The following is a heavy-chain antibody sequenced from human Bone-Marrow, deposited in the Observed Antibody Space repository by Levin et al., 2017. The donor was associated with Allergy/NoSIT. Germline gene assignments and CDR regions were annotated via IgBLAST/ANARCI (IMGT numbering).Heavy chain of an antibody. Sequence: GGSLRLSCAASAFTFSAYGMHWVRQAPGRGLEWVAVIWYDGSDRYYADSVKGRFTISRDNSKNTLSLQMNSLGAEDRAIYYCTRDRGEWGQFYFDCWGQGTLVTVSS. CDR2: IWYDGSDR. CDR1: AFTFSAYG. D-gene: IGHD1-26*01. V-gene: IGHV3-33*01. CDR3: TRDRGEWGQFYFDC. J-gene: IGHJ4*02.